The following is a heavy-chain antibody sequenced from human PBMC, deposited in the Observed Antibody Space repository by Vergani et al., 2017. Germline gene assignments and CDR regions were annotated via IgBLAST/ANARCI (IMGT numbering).Heavy chain of an antibody. CDR3: ARDIYDFWSGIFDY. Sequence: QVQLQESGPGLVKPSETLSLTCTVSGGSISSYYWSWIRQPPGKGLEWIGYIYYSGSTNYNPSLKSRVTISVDTSKNQFSLKLSSVTAADPAVYYCARDIYDFWSGIFDYWGQGTLVTVSS. V-gene: IGHV4-59*01. CDR2: IYYSGST. J-gene: IGHJ4*02. D-gene: IGHD3-3*01. CDR1: GGSISSYY.